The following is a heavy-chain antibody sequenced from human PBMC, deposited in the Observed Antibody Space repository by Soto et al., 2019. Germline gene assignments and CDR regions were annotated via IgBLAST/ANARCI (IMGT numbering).Heavy chain of an antibody. J-gene: IGHJ4*02. D-gene: IGHD2-15*01. V-gene: IGHV4-39*07. Sequence: PSETLSLTCTVSGGSISSTFYYWVWIRQPPGKGLEWIGSIYYSGSTSYNPSHNPSLKSRLTMSVDTSNNQFSLQLSSVTAADTAVYFCTKYRRTDAEGYSFDYWGQGALVTVSS. CDR2: IYYSGST. CDR3: TKYRRTDAEGYSFDY. CDR1: GGSISSTFYY.